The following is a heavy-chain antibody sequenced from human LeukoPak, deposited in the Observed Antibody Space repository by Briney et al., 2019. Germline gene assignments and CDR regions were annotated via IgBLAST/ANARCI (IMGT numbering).Heavy chain of an antibody. J-gene: IGHJ3*02. D-gene: IGHD2-2*01. Sequence: SETLSLTCSVSGDSITGYYWGWIRQPPGKGLEWIGSIYYSGSTYYNPSLKSRVTISVDTSKNQFSLKLSSVTAADTAVYYCASDKSLEDIVVVPGAFDIWGQGTMVTVSS. V-gene: IGHV4-39*07. CDR1: GDSITGYY. CDR3: ASDKSLEDIVVVPGAFDI. CDR2: IYYSGST.